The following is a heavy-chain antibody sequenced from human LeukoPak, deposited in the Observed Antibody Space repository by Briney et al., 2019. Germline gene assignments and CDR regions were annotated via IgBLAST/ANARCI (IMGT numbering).Heavy chain of an antibody. J-gene: IGHJ4*02. Sequence: GESLKISCKGSGYTFRNYWIGWVRQMPGKGLEWMGIIYPGDSDTRYSPSFQGQVTISADKSISTAYLQWSSPKASDTAMYYCARRLSCKSGMCFSDYWGQGTLVTVSS. CDR3: ARRLSCKSGMCFSDY. CDR1: GYTFRNYW. V-gene: IGHV5-51*01. D-gene: IGHD2-15*01. CDR2: IYPGDSDT.